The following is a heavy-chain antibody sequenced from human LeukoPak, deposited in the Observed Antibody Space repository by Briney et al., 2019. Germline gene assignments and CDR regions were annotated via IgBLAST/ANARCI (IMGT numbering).Heavy chain of an antibody. CDR3: ARAPLPRGIAVAGTAGRWYFDL. V-gene: IGHV1-69*13. CDR1: GGTFSSYA. J-gene: IGHJ2*01. D-gene: IGHD6-19*01. CDR2: ISPIFGTA. Sequence: ASVKVSCKASGGTFSSYAISWVRQAPGQGLEWMGGISPIFGTANYAQKFQGRVTITADESTSTAYMELSSLRSEDTAVYYCARAPLPRGIAVAGTAGRWYFDLWGRGTLVTVSS.